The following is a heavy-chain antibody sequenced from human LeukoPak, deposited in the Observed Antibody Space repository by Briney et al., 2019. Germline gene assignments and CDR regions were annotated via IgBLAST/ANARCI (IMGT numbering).Heavy chain of an antibody. J-gene: IGHJ3*02. CDR2: IRYDGTNK. D-gene: IGHD3-9*01. CDR3: AKGPNYDILTGWRKTYNGFDI. Sequence: GGSLRLSCAASGFTFSDYYMSWIRQAPGKGLEWVAFIRYDGTNKYYADSLKGRFTISRDNSKNTLYLQMNSLRPEDTAVYYCAKGPNYDILTGWRKTYNGFDIWGQGTMVTVSS. CDR1: GFTFSDYY. V-gene: IGHV3-30*02.